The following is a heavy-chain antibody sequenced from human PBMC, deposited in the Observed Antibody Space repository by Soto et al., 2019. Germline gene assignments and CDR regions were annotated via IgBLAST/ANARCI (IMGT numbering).Heavy chain of an antibody. J-gene: IGHJ6*02. Sequence: QVQLVQSGAEVKKPGSSVKVSCKASGGTFSSYAISWVRQAPGQGLEWMGGIIPIFGTANYAQKFQGKVTXTXAXAXXGAHMELRRQRSEDTAAYYCSRHVPAAGYYYGMDVWGQGTTVTVSS. D-gene: IGHD2-2*01. CDR3: SRHVPAAGYYYGMDV. CDR1: GGTFSSYA. CDR2: IIPIFGTA. V-gene: IGHV1-69*05.